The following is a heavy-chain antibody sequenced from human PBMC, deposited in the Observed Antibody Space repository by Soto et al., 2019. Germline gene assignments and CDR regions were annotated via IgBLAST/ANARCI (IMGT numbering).Heavy chain of an antibody. CDR1: GFTFSDYY. V-gene: IGHV3-11*05. CDR2: ISGSSDYT. CDR3: ARDPRYGGSPDY. J-gene: IGHJ4*02. D-gene: IGHD2-15*01. Sequence: VQLVESGGGLVKPGGSLRLSCAASGFTFSDYYMNWIRQVPGKGLECVSYISGSSDYTDYADSVKGRFTISRDNAKNSLYLQMDSLRAEDTAVYYCARDPRYGGSPDYWGQGTLVTVSS.